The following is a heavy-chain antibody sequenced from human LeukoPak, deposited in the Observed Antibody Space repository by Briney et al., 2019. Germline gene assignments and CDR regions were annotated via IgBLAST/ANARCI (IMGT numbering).Heavy chain of an antibody. D-gene: IGHD3-10*01. V-gene: IGHV3-23*01. CDR3: AKDGRRWKTYYYGSGSYPE. J-gene: IGHJ4*02. CDR1: GGSFSGYY. CDR2: ISGSGGST. Sequence: ETLSLTCAVYGGSFSGYYWSWIRQPPGKGLEWVSAISGSGGSTYYADSVKGRFTISRDNSKNTLYLQMNSLRAEDTAVYYCAKDGRRWKTYYYGSGSYPEWGQGTLVTVSS.